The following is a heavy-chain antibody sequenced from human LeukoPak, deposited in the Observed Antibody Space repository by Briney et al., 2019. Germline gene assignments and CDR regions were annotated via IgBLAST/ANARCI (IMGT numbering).Heavy chain of an antibody. D-gene: IGHD2-21*02. Sequence: GGSLRHSCAASGFTFSSYGMHWVRQAPGKGLEWVAVISYDGSNKYYADSVKGRFTISRDNSKNTLYLQMNSLRAEDTAVYYCAKGCGGDCRDYGMDVWGQGTTVTVSS. CDR3: AKGCGGDCRDYGMDV. J-gene: IGHJ6*02. CDR2: ISYDGSNK. CDR1: GFTFSSYG. V-gene: IGHV3-30*18.